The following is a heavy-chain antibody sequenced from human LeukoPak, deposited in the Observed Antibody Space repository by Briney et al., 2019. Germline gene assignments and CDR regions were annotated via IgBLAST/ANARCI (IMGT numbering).Heavy chain of an antibody. CDR1: GGTFSSYA. V-gene: IGHV1-69*06. D-gene: IGHD3-9*01. Sequence: SVKVSCKASGGTFSSYAISWVRQAPGQGLEWMGGIIPIFGTANYAQKFQGRVTITADKSTSTAYMELSSLRSEDTAVYYCARDPPSYDILTGYHNYYYGMDVWGKGTTVTVSS. CDR3: ARDPPSYDILTGYHNYYYGMDV. CDR2: IIPIFGTA. J-gene: IGHJ6*04.